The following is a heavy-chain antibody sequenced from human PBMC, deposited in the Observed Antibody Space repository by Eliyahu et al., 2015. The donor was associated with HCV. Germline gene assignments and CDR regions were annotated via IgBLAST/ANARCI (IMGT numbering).Heavy chain of an antibody. V-gene: IGHV3-23*01. J-gene: IGHJ4*02. CDR1: GFTFSSYA. CDR3: ANPGITIFGVVKDY. Sequence: EVQLLESGGGLVQPGGSLRLSCAASGFTFSSYAMXWVRQAPGKGLGXVSAISGSGGSTYYADSVKGRFTISRDNSKNTLYLQMNSLRAEDTAVYYCANPGITIFGVVKDYWGQGTLVTVSS. D-gene: IGHD3-3*01. CDR2: ISGSGGST.